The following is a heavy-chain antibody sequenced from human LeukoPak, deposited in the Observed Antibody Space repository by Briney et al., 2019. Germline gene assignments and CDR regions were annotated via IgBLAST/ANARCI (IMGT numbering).Heavy chain of an antibody. CDR2: INSDGSST. V-gene: IGHV3-74*01. CDR1: GLTFSSYW. J-gene: IGHJ4*02. Sequence: GGSLRLSCAASGLTFSSYWMHWVRHAPGKGLVWVSRINSDGSSTSYADSVKGRFTISRDNAKNTLSLQMNRLRADDTAVYYCARGYSGTYRIDYWGQGTLVTVSS. D-gene: IGHD1-26*01. CDR3: ARGYSGTYRIDY.